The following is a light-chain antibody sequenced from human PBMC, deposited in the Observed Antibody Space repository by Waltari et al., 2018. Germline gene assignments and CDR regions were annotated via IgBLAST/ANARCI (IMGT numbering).Light chain of an antibody. CDR1: SSDVGGYNY. CDR2: DVT. J-gene: IGLJ2*01. V-gene: IGLV2-14*03. Sequence: QPALTQPASVSGSPGQSITISCTGTSSDVGGYNYVSWYQQHPGKVPQLVIYDVTYRPSGVSNRFSGSKSGNTASLTISGLQAEDEADYYCSSYTSRTTLVLFGGGTKLTVL. CDR3: SSYTSRTTLVL.